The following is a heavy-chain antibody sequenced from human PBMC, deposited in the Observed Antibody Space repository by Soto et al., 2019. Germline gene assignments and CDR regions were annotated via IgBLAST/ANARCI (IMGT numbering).Heavy chain of an antibody. D-gene: IGHD2-15*01. Sequence: QVQLVESGGGVVQPGGSLRLSCAASGFSFSNYGMHWVRQAPGKGLEWVAVISYDGSNKYYADSVKGRFTISRDNSKNALYMELNALRAEDTAVYYCAKDGTDCSDGSCYHIDYWGQGTLVAVSS. CDR2: ISYDGSNK. CDR1: GFSFSNYG. V-gene: IGHV3-33*05. J-gene: IGHJ4*02. CDR3: AKDGTDCSDGSCYHIDY.